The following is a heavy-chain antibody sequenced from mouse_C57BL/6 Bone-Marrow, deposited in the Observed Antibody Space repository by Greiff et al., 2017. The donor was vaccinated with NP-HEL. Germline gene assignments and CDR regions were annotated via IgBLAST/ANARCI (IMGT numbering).Heavy chain of an antibody. CDR3: TKGAWFAY. J-gene: IGHJ3*01. CDR1: GFHIKDDY. V-gene: IGHV14-4*01. Sequence: LMESGAELVRPGASVKLSCTASGFHIKDDYMHWVKQRPEQGLEWIGWIDTENGDTEYASKFQGKATITADPSSNTAYLQLSSLTSEDTAVYYCTKGAWFAYWGQGTLVTVSA. CDR2: IDTENGDT.